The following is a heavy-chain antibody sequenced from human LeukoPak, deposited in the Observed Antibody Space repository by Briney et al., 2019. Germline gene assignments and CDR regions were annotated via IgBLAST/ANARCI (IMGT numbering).Heavy chain of an antibody. J-gene: IGHJ4*02. CDR2: IYYSGST. CDR1: GASISSYY. V-gene: IGHV4-59*01. Sequence: SETLSLTCTVSGASISSYYWSWIRQPPGKGLEWIGYIYYSGSTNYNPSLKSRVTISVDTSKNQFSLKLSSVTAADTAVYYCVRGDSNLFFYWGQGTLVSVSS. D-gene: IGHD4-11*01. CDR3: VRGDSNLFFY.